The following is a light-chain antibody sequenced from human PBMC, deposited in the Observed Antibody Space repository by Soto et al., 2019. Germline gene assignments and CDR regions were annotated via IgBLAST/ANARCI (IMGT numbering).Light chain of an antibody. CDR2: KAS. CDR1: QSLNNW. Sequence: DIQMTQSPSTLSASVGDRVTITCRASQSLNNWLAWYQQKPGNAPKLLIYKASSLESGVPSRFSGSGSGKEFTLTISSLQPDDVATYYCQQYNSYSWTFGQGTKVEIK. V-gene: IGKV1-5*03. J-gene: IGKJ1*01. CDR3: QQYNSYSWT.